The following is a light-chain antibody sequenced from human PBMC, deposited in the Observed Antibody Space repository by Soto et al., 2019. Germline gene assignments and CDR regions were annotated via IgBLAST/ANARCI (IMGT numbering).Light chain of an antibody. CDR2: AAS. J-gene: IGKJ1*01. CDR3: QQSYSTPPWT. V-gene: IGKV1-39*01. CDR1: ETISSY. Sequence: DIQMTQSPSSLSASVGDRVTITCRASETISSYLNWYQQKPGKAPKLLIYAASSLQSGVPSRFSGSGSGTDFILTISSLQPEDFATYYCQQSYSTPPWTFGPGTKVEIK.